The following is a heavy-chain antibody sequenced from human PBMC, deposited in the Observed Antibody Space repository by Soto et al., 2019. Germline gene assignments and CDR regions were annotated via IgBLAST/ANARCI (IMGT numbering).Heavy chain of an antibody. CDR2: MNPHTGAT. D-gene: IGHD6-13*01. CDR1: GYTFTTYY. J-gene: IGHJ5*02. CDR3: GRPIAETDTLYKWFDP. Sequence: ASVKVSCKAFGYTFTTYYLHWLRQAPGQGREWVGWMNPHTGATKYAQKFQGRVTMTRDTSIGAAFMELTRLTSDDTAMYYCGRPIAETDTLYKWFDPWGQGTLVTVSS. V-gene: IGHV1-2*02.